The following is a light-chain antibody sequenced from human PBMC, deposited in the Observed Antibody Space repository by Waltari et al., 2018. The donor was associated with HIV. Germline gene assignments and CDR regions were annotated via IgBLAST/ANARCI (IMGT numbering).Light chain of an antibody. CDR3: SSYSARGFVV. CDR2: ELS. CDR1: NSDLQLYDS. V-gene: IGLV2-14*03. J-gene: IGLJ3*02. Sequence: QSALTQPASISGSPGQSVTISCTGINSDLQLYDSVSWYQQLPAKAPQLIIFELSVRPSGISHRFSGSKSGVTAALTISALRAEDEADYFCSSYSARGFVVFGGGTKVTVL.